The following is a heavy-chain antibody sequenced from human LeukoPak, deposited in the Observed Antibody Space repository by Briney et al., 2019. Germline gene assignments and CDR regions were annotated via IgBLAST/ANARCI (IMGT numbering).Heavy chain of an antibody. V-gene: IGHV3-21*01. CDR1: GFTFSSYS. J-gene: IGHJ4*02. CDR2: ISSSSYI. Sequence: GGSLRLSCAASGFTFSSYSMNWVRQAPRKGLEWVSSISSSSYIYYADSVKGRFTISRDNAKNSLYLQMNSLRAEDTAVYYCAREFGVIPDYWGQGTLVTVSS. CDR3: AREFGVIPDY. D-gene: IGHD3-16*01.